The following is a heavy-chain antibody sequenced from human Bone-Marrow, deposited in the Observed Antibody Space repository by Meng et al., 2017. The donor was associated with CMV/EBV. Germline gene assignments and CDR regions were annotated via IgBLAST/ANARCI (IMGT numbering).Heavy chain of an antibody. V-gene: IGHV1-2*02. J-gene: IGHJ6*02. CDR2: INPNSGIT. Sequence: ASVKVSCKASGYTFTDHYMYWVRQAPGQGLEWMGWINPNSGITYYAQKFQGRVTMTRDTSISTAYMELSSLRSEDTAVYYCARGAYYDFWSGYYNYYYGMDVWGQGTTVTVSS. CDR3: ARGAYYDFWSGYYNYYYGMDV. CDR1: GYTFTDHY. D-gene: IGHD3-3*01.